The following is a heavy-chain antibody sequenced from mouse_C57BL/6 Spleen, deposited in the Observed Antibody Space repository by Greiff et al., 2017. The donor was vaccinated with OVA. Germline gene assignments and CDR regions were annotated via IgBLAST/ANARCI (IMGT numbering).Heavy chain of an antibody. Sequence: EVQRVESGPGMVKPSQSLSLTCTVTGYSITSGYDWHWIRHFPGNKLEWMGYISYSGSTNYNPSLKSRISITHDTSKNHFFLKLNSVTTEDTATYYCAREEYYGKFAYWGQGTLVTVSA. J-gene: IGHJ3*01. CDR1: GYSITSGYD. CDR3: AREEYYGKFAY. D-gene: IGHD1-1*01. CDR2: ISYSGST. V-gene: IGHV3-1*01.